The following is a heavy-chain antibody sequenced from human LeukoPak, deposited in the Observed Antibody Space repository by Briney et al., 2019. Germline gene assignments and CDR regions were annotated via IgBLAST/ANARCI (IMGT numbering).Heavy chain of an antibody. Sequence: SETLSLTCAVYGGSFSGYYWSWIRQPPGKGLEWSGEINHSGSTNYNPSLKSRVTISVDTSKNQFSLKLSSVTAADTAVYYCARSGNIYYDSSGYIDYWGQGTLVTVSS. J-gene: IGHJ4*02. CDR1: GGSFSGYY. CDR2: INHSGST. D-gene: IGHD3-22*01. CDR3: ARSGNIYYDSSGYIDY. V-gene: IGHV4-34*01.